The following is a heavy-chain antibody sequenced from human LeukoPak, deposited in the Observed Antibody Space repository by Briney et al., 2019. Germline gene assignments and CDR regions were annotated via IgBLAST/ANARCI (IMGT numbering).Heavy chain of an antibody. CDR2: IRSKAYGGTT. V-gene: IGHV3-49*03. D-gene: IGHD6-6*01. Sequence: GRSLRLSCTASGFTFGDYAMSWFRQAPGKGLEWVGFIRSKAYGGTTEYAASVKGRFTISRDDSKSIAYLQMNSLETEDTAVYYCTRDPSSSSSGWFDPWGQGTLVTVSS. CDR1: GFTFGDYA. J-gene: IGHJ5*02. CDR3: TRDPSSSSSGWFDP.